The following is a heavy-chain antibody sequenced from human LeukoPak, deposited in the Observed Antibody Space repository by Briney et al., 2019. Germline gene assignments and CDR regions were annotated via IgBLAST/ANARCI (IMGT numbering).Heavy chain of an antibody. CDR1: GGSISRYY. CDR3: ARSRGNGTLSY. Sequence: SETLSLTCTVSGGSISRYYWAWIRQPPGKGLEWIGSVYYGRSPYFNPSLESRATISVDTSKNHFSLKMSSVTAADTAVYYCARSRGNGTLSYWGQGTLVTVSS. V-gene: IGHV4-39*02. J-gene: IGHJ4*02. D-gene: IGHD1-14*01. CDR2: VYYGRSP.